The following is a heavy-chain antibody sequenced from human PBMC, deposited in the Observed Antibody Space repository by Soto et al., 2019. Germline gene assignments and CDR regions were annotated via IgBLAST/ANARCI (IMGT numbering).Heavy chain of an antibody. V-gene: IGHV4-59*01. CDR3: ARDSGYGSGWPYFQH. J-gene: IGHJ1*01. CDR2: IYYSGST. CDR1: GGSISSYY. Sequence: PSETLSLTCTVSGGSISSYYWSWIRQPPGKGLEWIGYIYYSGSTNYNPSLKSRVTISVDTSKNQFSLKLSSVTAADTAVYYCARDSGYGSGWPYFQHWGQGTLVTVSS. D-gene: IGHD6-19*01.